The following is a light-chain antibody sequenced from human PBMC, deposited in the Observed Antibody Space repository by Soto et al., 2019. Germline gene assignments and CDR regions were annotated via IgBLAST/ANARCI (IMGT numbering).Light chain of an antibody. V-gene: IGKV2-30*02. Sequence: DVVMTQSPLSLPVTLGQPASISCRSSQSLIHSDGDTYLNWFQQRPGQSPRRLIYKVSDRDSGAPDRFSGSGSGTDFTLKISRVEAEDVGIYDCMQGTHWPWTVGQGTEVEIK. CDR3: MQGTHWPWT. CDR2: KVS. J-gene: IGKJ1*01. CDR1: QSLIHSDGDTY.